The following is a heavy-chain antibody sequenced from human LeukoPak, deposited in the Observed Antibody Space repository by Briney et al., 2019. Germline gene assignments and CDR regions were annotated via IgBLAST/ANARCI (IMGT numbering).Heavy chain of an antibody. CDR2: IYPGDSDT. Sequence: GESLKVSCKGSGYTFSSYWIGWVRQMPGKGLEWMGIIYPGDSDTRYSPSLQGQVTISVDTSIGTAYLQWSSLKASDTAIYYCARQNDFRLDYWGQGTLVTVSS. D-gene: IGHD3-3*01. CDR3: ARQNDFRLDY. V-gene: IGHV5-51*01. J-gene: IGHJ4*02. CDR1: GYTFSSYW.